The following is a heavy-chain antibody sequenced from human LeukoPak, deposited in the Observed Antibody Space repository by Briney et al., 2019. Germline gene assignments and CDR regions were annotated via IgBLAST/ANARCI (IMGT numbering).Heavy chain of an antibody. D-gene: IGHD6-19*01. J-gene: IGHJ4*02. CDR3: ARLLGLGSFFDY. CDR1: GFTFSRHS. Sequence: GGSLRLSCAASGFTFSRHSINWVRQAPGKGLEWVSSISSSSSYIYYADSVKGRFTISRDNAKNSLYLQMNSLRAEDTAVYYCARLLGLGSFFDYWGQGTLVTVSS. V-gene: IGHV3-21*01. CDR2: ISSSSSYI.